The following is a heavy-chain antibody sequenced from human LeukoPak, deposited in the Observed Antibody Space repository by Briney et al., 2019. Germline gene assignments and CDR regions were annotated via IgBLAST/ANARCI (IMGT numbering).Heavy chain of an antibody. D-gene: IGHD6-13*01. Sequence: SETLSLTCTVSGGSISSGDYYWSWIRQPPGKGLEWIGYIHYSGSTYYNPSLKSRVTISVDTSKNQFSLKLSSVTAADTAVYYCARVLAAAGDFDYWGQGTLVTVSS. CDR2: IHYSGST. J-gene: IGHJ4*02. CDR3: ARVLAAAGDFDY. CDR1: GGSISSGDYY. V-gene: IGHV4-30-4*01.